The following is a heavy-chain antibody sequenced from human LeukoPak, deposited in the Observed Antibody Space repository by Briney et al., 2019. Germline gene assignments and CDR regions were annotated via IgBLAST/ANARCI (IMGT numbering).Heavy chain of an antibody. Sequence: PGRSLRLSCAASGFTFSSYGFHWVRQAPGKGLEWVAVIWSDGSYKYYADSVKGRFTISRDDSKNTLYLQMNSLRAEDTAVYYCARKGSSSGGANFDYWGQGTLVTFSS. CDR2: IWSDGSYK. CDR3: ARKGSSSGGANFDY. CDR1: GFTFSSYG. D-gene: IGHD6-6*01. J-gene: IGHJ4*02. V-gene: IGHV3-33*01.